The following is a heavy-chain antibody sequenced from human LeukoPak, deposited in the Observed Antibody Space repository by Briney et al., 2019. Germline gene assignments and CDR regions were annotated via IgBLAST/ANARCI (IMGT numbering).Heavy chain of an antibody. J-gene: IGHJ6*03. Sequence: SVKVSCKASGGTFSSYAISWVRQAPGQGLEWMGGIIPIFGTANYAQKFQGRVTITADESTSTAYMELSSLRSEDTAVYYCARAGDIVVVPAAIPRYYYYYYMDVWGKGTTVTVSS. V-gene: IGHV1-69*13. D-gene: IGHD2-2*01. CDR1: GGTFSSYA. CDR3: ARAGDIVVVPAAIPRYYYYYYMDV. CDR2: IIPIFGTA.